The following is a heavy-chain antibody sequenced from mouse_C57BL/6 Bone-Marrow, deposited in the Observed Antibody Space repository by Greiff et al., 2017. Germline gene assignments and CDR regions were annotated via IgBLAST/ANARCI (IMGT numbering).Heavy chain of an antibody. CDR1: GYTFTSYW. V-gene: IGHV1-55*01. Sequence: VQLQQPGAELVKPGASVKMSCKASGYTFTSYWITWVKQWPGQGLEWIGDIYPGSGSTNYYAEFKSKDTLTVATSSSTAYIQLSSLTSEDSEVYYCARGRMDYWGQGTSVTVSS. CDR2: IYPGSGST. J-gene: IGHJ4*01. CDR3: ARGRMDY.